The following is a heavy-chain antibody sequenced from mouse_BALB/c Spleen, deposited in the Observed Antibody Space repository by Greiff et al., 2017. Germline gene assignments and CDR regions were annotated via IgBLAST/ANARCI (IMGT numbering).Heavy chain of an antibody. D-gene: IGHD2-4*01. CDR3: ARREITTGAWFAY. V-gene: IGHV1S137*01. CDR2: ISTYYGDA. J-gene: IGHJ3*01. CDR1: GYTFTDYA. Sequence: QVQLKESGAELVGPGVSVKISCKGSGYTFTDYAMHWVKQSHAKSLEWIGVISTYYGDASYNQKFKGKATMTVDKSSSTAYMELARLTSEDSAIYYCARREITTGAWFAYWGQGTLVTVSA.